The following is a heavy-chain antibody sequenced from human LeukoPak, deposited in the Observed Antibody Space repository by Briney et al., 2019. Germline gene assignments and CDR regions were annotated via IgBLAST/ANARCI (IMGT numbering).Heavy chain of an antibody. J-gene: IGHJ4*02. CDR1: GFTFSSYG. CDR2: ISYDGSNK. D-gene: IGHD3-22*01. V-gene: IGHV3-30*18. Sequence: GRSLRLSCAASGFTFSSYGMHWVRQAPGKGLEWVAVISYDGSNKYYADSVKGRFTISRDNSKNTLYLQMNSLRAEDTAVYYCAKDYYYDSSGPNDYWGQGTLVTVSS. CDR3: AKDYYYDSSGPNDY.